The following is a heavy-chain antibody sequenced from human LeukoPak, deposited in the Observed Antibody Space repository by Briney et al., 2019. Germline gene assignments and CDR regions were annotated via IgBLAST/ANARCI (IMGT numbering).Heavy chain of an antibody. V-gene: IGHV7-4-1*02. J-gene: IGHJ4*02. CDR1: GYTFTSSV. CDR3: ASVGRFGVDY. Sequence: ASVKVSCKASGYTFTSSVVNWVRQAPGQGLEWMGWIDTNTGNPTYAQGFTGRFVFSLDTSVNTAYLQISSLKADDTAVYYCASVGRFGVDYWGQGTLVTVSS. D-gene: IGHD3-10*01. CDR2: IDTNTGNP.